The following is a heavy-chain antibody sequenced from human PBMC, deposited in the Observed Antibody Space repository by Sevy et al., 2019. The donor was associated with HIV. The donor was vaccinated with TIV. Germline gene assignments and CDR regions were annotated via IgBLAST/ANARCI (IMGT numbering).Heavy chain of an antibody. CDR2: LSFGCGEI. V-gene: IGHV3-23*01. Sequence: GGSLRLSCAASGFTFSKYSMSWVRQPPGKGLEWVSTLSFGCGEINHADSVKGPFTSSRDNSKNSLYLQMNNLRAEDTAVYYCASAACTKPHDYWGQGTLVTVSS. D-gene: IGHD2-8*01. CDR3: ASAACTKPHDY. J-gene: IGHJ4*02. CDR1: GFTFSKYS.